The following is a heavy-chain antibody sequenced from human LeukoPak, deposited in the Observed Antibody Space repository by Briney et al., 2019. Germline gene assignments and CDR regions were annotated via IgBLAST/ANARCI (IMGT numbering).Heavy chain of an antibody. J-gene: IGHJ6*03. CDR2: IYTSGST. V-gene: IGHV4-4*07. D-gene: IGHD2-2*01. Sequence: SETLSLTCTVSGGSISSYYWSWIRQPAGKGLEWIGRIYTSGSTNYNPSLKSRVTMSVDTSKNQFSLKLSSVTAADTAVYYCARDTRNCSSTSCYYYYYYMDVWGKGTTVTVSS. CDR1: GGSISSYY. CDR3: ARDTRNCSSTSCYYYYYYMDV.